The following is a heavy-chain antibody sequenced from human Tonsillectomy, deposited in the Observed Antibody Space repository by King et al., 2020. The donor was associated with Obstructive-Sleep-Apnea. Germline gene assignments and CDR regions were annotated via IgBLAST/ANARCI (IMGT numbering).Heavy chain of an antibody. CDR1: GFIFSTCN. CDR3: AKVGEGYGSGTYSHLDY. D-gene: IGHD3-10*01. CDR2: ISSSSTTI. V-gene: IGHV3-48*04. J-gene: IGHJ4*02. Sequence: GGVLVQPGGSMRLSCGASGFIFSTCNMNWVRQAPGKGLEWVSYISSSSTTIYYADSVMGRFTISRDNAKNSLYLQMNSLRAEDTAVYYCAKVGEGYGSGTYSHLDYWGQGTLVTVSS.